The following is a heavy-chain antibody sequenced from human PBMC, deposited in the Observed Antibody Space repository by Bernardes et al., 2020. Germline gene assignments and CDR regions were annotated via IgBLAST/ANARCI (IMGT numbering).Heavy chain of an antibody. D-gene: IGHD3-22*01. CDR2: ISSSGSTI. Sequence: GSLRLSCAASGFTFSDYYMSWIRQAPGKGLEWVSYISSSGSTIYYADSVKGRFTISRDNAKNSLYLQMNSLRAEDTAVYYCATYGYYDSSGYSSFDYWGQGTLVTVSS. V-gene: IGHV3-11*01. CDR3: ATYGYYDSSGYSSFDY. CDR1: GFTFSDYY. J-gene: IGHJ4*02.